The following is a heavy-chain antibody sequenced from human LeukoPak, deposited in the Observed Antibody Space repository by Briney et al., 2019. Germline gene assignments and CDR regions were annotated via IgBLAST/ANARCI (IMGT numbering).Heavy chain of an antibody. CDR1: AFTSSSYA. Sequence: PRGCLRLSWLASAFTSSSYAMHWVSQAPGKGLGWEAVISYDGSNKYYADSVKGRFTISRDNSKNTLYLQMNSLRAEDTAVYYCARGRKFGELLVPIDYWGQGTLVTVSS. CDR2: ISYDGSNK. D-gene: IGHD3-10*01. V-gene: IGHV3-30*04. J-gene: IGHJ4*02. CDR3: ARGRKFGELLVPIDY.